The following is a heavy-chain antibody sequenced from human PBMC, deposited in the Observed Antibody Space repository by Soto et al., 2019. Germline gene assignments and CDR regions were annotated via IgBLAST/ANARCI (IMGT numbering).Heavy chain of an antibody. V-gene: IGHV1-8*01. CDR3: ASIRDYSNYYDYYYYYGMDV. CDR2: MNPNSGNT. J-gene: IGHJ6*02. D-gene: IGHD4-4*01. Sequence: ASVKVSCKASGYTFTSYDINWVRQATGQGLEWMGWMNPNSGNTGYAQKFQGRVTMTRNTSISTAYMELSSLRSEDAAVYYCASIRDYSNYYDYYYYYGMDVWGQGTTVTVSS. CDR1: GYTFTSYD.